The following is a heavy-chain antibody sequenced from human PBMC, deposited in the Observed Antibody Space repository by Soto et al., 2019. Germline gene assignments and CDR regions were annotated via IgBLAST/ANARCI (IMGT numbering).Heavy chain of an antibody. Sequence: GGSLRLSCAASGFTFSSYAMSWVRQAPGKGLEWVSAISGSGGSTYYADSVKGRFTISRDNSKNTLYLQMNSLRAEDTAVYYCATVPGVQPRKYYFDYWGQGTLVTVSS. V-gene: IGHV3-23*01. CDR1: GFTFSSYA. J-gene: IGHJ4*02. CDR3: ATVPGVQPRKYYFDY. CDR2: ISGSGGST. D-gene: IGHD6-13*01.